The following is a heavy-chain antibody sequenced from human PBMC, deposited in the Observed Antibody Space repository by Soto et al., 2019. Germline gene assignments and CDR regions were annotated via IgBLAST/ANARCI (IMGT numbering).Heavy chain of an antibody. D-gene: IGHD2-21*02. J-gene: IGHJ4*02. CDR3: VRQVGDCYFDQ. Sequence: QLHLQESGPGLVKASETLSLTCTVSGGSMRSPNYYWGWIRQPPGKGLEWIGNVFFTGITFYKPSLESRVSISVDTSKSQFSLRLNSVTAADTAVYYCVRQVGDCYFDQWGQGTLVTVSS. CDR2: VFFTGIT. CDR1: GGSMRSPNYY. V-gene: IGHV4-39*01.